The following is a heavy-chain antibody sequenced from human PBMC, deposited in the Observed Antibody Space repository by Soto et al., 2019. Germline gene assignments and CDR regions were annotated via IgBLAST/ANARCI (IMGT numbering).Heavy chain of an antibody. J-gene: IGHJ4*02. V-gene: IGHV4-39*01. D-gene: IGHD5-18*01. CDR3: ARLPYSYVSLYFFDF. Sequence: PSETLSLTCAVSGCSIRSSSYYWGWIRQPPGKGLEWIGSIYYSGSTYYNPSLKSRVTISVDTSKNQFSLKLSSVTAADTAVYYCARLPYSYVSLYFFDFWGQGTLVPVSS. CDR1: GCSIRSSSYY. CDR2: IYYSGST.